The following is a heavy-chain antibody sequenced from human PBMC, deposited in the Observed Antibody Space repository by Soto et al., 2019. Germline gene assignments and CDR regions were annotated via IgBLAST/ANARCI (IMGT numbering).Heavy chain of an antibody. CDR1: GDSVSSNSAA. V-gene: IGHV6-1*01. D-gene: IGHD5-12*01. Sequence: QTLSLTCAISGDSVSSNSAAWNWIRQSPSRGLEWLGRTYYRSKWYNDYAVSVKSRITIDPDTSKNQFSLQLDSVTPEDTAVYYCARVSRVANYYYYCMDVWGQGTTVT. J-gene: IGHJ6*02. CDR3: ARVSRVANYYYYCMDV. CDR2: TYYRSKWYN.